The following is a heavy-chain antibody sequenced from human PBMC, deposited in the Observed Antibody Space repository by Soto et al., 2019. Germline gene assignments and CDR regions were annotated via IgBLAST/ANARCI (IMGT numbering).Heavy chain of an antibody. CDR2: VYSSGST. V-gene: IGHV4-59*08. Sequence: SETLSLTCTVSGGSIRNYYWSWIRQPPGKGLEWIGYVYSSGSTHYNPSLQSRVTISADTSNNQLSLQLNSVTPDDTAVYYCARLIGNSWLDSWGQGTLVTVSS. CDR1: GGSIRNYY. J-gene: IGHJ5*01. CDR3: ARLIGNSWLDS.